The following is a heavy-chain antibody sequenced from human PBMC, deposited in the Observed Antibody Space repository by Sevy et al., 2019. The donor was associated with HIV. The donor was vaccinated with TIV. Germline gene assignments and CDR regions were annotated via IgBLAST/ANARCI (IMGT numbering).Heavy chain of an antibody. CDR2: IWYDGSNK. D-gene: IGHD6-13*01. J-gene: IGHJ4*02. CDR3: ARDWGQQPDY. Sequence: GGSLRLSCAASGFTFSSYGMHWVRQAPGKGLEWVAVIWYDGSNKYYADSVKGRFTISRDDSKNTLYLQMNSLRVEDTTVYYCARDWGQQPDYWGQGTLVTVSS. V-gene: IGHV3-33*01. CDR1: GFTFSSYG.